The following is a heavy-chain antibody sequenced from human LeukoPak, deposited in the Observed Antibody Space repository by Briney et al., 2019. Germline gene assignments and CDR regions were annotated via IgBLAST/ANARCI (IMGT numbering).Heavy chain of an antibody. Sequence: SETLSLPCTVSGGSISSSSYYWGWIRQPPGKGLEWIGSIYYSGSTYYNPSLKSRVTISVDTSKNQFSLKLSSVTAADTAVYYCARIDYGGGYYYYYYYYMDVWGKGNTVTVSS. D-gene: IGHD3-16*01. CDR1: GGSISSSSYY. CDR3: ARIDYGGGYYYYYYYYMDV. J-gene: IGHJ6*03. CDR2: IYYSGST. V-gene: IGHV4-39*01.